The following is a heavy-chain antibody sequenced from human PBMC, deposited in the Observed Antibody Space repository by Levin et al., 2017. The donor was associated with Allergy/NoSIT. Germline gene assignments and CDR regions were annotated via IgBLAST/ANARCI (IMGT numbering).Heavy chain of an antibody. CDR3: AKDWETRFGELLEANWFDP. V-gene: IGHV3-23*01. D-gene: IGHD3-10*02. CDR1: GFTFSSYA. J-gene: IGHJ5*02. Sequence: SGGSLRLSCAASGFTFSSYAMSWVRQAPGKGLEWVSAISGSGGSTYYADSVKGRFTISRDNSKNTLYLQMNSLRAEDTAVYYCAKDWETRFGELLEANWFDPWGQGTLVTVSS. CDR2: ISGSGGST.